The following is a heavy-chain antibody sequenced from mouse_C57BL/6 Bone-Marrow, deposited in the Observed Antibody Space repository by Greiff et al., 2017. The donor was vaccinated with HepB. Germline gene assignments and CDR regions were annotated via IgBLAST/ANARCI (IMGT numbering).Heavy chain of an antibody. Sequence: EVQLQESGGGLVKPGGSLKLSCAASGFTFSSYAMSWVRQTPEKRLEWVATISDGGSYTYYPDNVKGRFTISRDNAKNNLYLQMSHLKSEDTAMYYCARDRGTTVVRAMDYWGQGTSVTVSS. D-gene: IGHD1-1*01. V-gene: IGHV5-4*01. CDR3: ARDRGTTVVRAMDY. CDR1: GFTFSSYA. CDR2: ISDGGSYT. J-gene: IGHJ4*01.